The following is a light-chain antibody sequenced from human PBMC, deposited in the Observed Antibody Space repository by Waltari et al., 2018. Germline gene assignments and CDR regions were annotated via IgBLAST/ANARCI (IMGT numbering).Light chain of an antibody. Sequence: EIVLTQSPATLSLSPGERATLSCRASQSISSYLAWYQQKRGQAPRLRIYDASNRATGIPARFSGSGSGTDFTLTISNVEPEDFAIYYCQQRSTWPPYTFGQGTKLEIK. V-gene: IGKV3-11*01. CDR2: DAS. J-gene: IGKJ2*01. CDR1: QSISSY. CDR3: QQRSTWPPYT.